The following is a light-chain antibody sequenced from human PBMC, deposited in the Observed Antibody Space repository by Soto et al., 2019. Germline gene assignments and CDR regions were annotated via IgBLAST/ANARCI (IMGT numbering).Light chain of an antibody. J-gene: IGLJ1*01. V-gene: IGLV1-40*01. CDR1: SSNIGSRFD. Sequence: QSVLPQPPSVSGAPGQRVTISCTGGSSNIGSRFDVHWYQHLPGTAPKLLIYGNNNRPSGVPDRFSGSKSGTSASLAITGLQAEDEADYYCQSYDTSLSGFVFGSGTKVTVL. CDR2: GNN. CDR3: QSYDTSLSGFV.